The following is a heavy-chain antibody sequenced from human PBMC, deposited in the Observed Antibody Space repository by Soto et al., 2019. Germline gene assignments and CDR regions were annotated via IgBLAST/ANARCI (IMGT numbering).Heavy chain of an antibody. CDR2: VNWNGGST. D-gene: IGHD1-26*01. J-gene: IGHJ4*02. V-gene: IGHV3-20*04. CDR3: VRGASLNFDY. CDR1: GFTFDDDG. Sequence: EVQLVESGGGVLRPGGSLRLSCAASGFTFDDDGMSWARRAPGKGLEWVSGVNWNGGSTGYADSVKGRFTISRDNAKNSLSLQMNSLRAEDTAFYYCVRGASLNFDYWGQGTLVTVSS.